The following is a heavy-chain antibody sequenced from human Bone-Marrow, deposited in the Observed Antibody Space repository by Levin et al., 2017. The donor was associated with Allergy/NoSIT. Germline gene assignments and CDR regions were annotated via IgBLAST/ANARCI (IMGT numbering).Heavy chain of an antibody. CDR1: GGSFSGSY. CDR2: ISHSGYP. J-gene: IGHJ5*02. D-gene: IGHD3-10*01. V-gene: IGHV4-34*01. CDR3: ARSLPLLNVKGYFDP. Sequence: SQTLSLTCVVDGGSFSGSYWTWIRQPPGKGLEWIGEISHSGYPIYNPSLKSRVTISADMSKNQFSLNLNSVTAADTAVYYCARSLPLLNVKGYFDPWGQGTLVTVSS.